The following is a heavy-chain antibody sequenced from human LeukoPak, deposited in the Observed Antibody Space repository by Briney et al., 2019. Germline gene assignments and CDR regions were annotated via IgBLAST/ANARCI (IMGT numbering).Heavy chain of an antibody. V-gene: IGHV3-33*01. J-gene: IGHJ2*01. CDR1: GFTFSDHG. CDR3: ARDWSAGWYRGNDWYFDL. CDR2: SWFDGRKE. Sequence: PGGSLRLSCAASGFTFSDHGLHWVRQAPGKGLEWVAVSWFDGRKEFYSFSVKGRCNVSRATSKSTVYLEMNTLGAEDTGIFYCARDWSAGWYRGNDWYFDLWGRGTLVIVSS. D-gene: IGHD6-19*01.